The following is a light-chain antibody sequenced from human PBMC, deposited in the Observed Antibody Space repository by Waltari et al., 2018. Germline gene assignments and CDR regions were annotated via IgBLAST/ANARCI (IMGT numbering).Light chain of an antibody. CDR3: QQYDTLPPA. CDR1: QNIDIF. CDR2: DAS. J-gene: IGKJ4*01. Sequence: DVQVAQSPSSLSASVGDRVTITCQASQNIDIFLNWYQQTQGKAPKLLIYDASNLETGVPTRFSASGAGRHFTLTITNLQPGDIATYYCQQYDTLPPAFGGGTKVEIK. V-gene: IGKV1-33*01.